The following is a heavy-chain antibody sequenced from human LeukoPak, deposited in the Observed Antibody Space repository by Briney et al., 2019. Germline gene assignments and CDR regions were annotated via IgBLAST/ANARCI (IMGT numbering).Heavy chain of an antibody. Sequence: PGGSLRLSCAASGFTFSSYGMHWVRQAPGKGLEWVAFIRYDGSNKYYADSVKGRFTISRDNSKNTLYLQMNSLRAEDTAVYYCARRTYSSLSSIFDYWGQGTLVTVSS. CDR2: IRYDGSNK. CDR1: GFTFSSYG. CDR3: ARRTYSSLSSIFDY. D-gene: IGHD3-22*01. V-gene: IGHV3-33*08. J-gene: IGHJ4*02.